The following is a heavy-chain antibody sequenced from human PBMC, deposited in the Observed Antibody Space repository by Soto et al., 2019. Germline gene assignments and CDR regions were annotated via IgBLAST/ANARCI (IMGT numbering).Heavy chain of an antibody. CDR3: ARRRLANYYYYGMDV. V-gene: IGHV4-34*01. CDR1: GGSFSGYY. J-gene: IGHJ6*02. D-gene: IGHD6-25*01. CDR2: INHSGST. Sequence: SETLSLTCAVYGGSFSGYYGSWLRPPPGKGLEWIGEINHSGSTNYNPSLKSRVTISVDTSKNQFSLKLSSVTAADTAVYYCARRRLANYYYYGMDVWGQATTVTLS.